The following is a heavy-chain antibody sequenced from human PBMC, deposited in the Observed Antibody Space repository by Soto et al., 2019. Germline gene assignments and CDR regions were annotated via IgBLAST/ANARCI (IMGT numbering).Heavy chain of an antibody. CDR1: GFTFSDHY. CDR3: ARGPSSFLRGRPGYHMEKNYYYYYYMDV. Sequence: GGSLRLSCAASGFTFSDHYMDWVRQAPGKGLEWVGRTRNKANSYTTEYAASVKGRFTISRDDSKNSLYLQMNSLKTEDTAVYYCARGPSSFLRGRPGYHMEKNYYYYYYMDVWGKGTTVTVSS. D-gene: IGHD3-10*01. J-gene: IGHJ6*03. CDR2: TRNKANSYTT. V-gene: IGHV3-72*01.